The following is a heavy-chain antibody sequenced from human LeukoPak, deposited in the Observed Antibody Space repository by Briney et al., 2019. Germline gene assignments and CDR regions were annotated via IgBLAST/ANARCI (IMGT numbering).Heavy chain of an antibody. J-gene: IGHJ4*02. D-gene: IGHD5-12*01. CDR1: GYRFTNYW. Sequence: GEPLKISCKGSGYRFTNYWIGWVRQMPGKGLEWMGIICPGDSDTRYSPSFQGQVTISADKFLTSAYLQWSSLKASDTAMYYCARGYGAYGHYLDYWGQGTLVTVSS. CDR2: ICPGDSDT. V-gene: IGHV5-51*01. CDR3: ARGYGAYGHYLDY.